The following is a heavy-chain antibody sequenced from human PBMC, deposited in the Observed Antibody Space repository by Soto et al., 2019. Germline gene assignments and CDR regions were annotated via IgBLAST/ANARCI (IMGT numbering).Heavy chain of an antibody. Sequence: GGSMKLSRAASRFTFSSYAMSWARQAQGKELEWVSAISGSGGSTYYADSVKGRFTISRDNSKNTLYLQMNSLRAEDTAVYYCAKADYYGSGSSYYYGMDVWGQGTTVTVSS. CDR1: RFTFSSYA. CDR2: ISGSGGST. CDR3: AKADYYGSGSSYYYGMDV. V-gene: IGHV3-23*01. D-gene: IGHD3-10*01. J-gene: IGHJ6*02.